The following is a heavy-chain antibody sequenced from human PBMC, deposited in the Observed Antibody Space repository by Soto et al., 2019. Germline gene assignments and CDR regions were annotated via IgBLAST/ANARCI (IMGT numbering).Heavy chain of an antibody. V-gene: IGHV4-31*03. CDR2: IYYSGST. J-gene: IGHJ6*02. CDR1: GGSISSGGYY. D-gene: IGHD3-3*01. Sequence: PSETLSLTCTVSGGSISSGGYYWSWIRQHPGKGLEWIGYIYYSGSTYYNPSLKSRVTISVDTSKNQFSLKLSSVTAADTAVYYCARAALNYDFWSGYPYSAYYYYGMDVWGQGTTVTVSS. CDR3: ARAALNYDFWSGYPYSAYYYYGMDV.